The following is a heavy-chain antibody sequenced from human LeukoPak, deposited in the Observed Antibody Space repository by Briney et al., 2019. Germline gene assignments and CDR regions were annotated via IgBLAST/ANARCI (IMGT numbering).Heavy chain of an antibody. D-gene: IGHD3-10*01. Sequence: SETLSLTCAVSGGSISSGGYSWRWIRQPPGKRLEWIGYIYHSGSTYYNPSLKSRVTISVDRSKNQFSLKLSSETAADTAVYYCARATAMVRGVIPLFDYWGQGTLVTVSS. V-gene: IGHV4-30-2*01. J-gene: IGHJ4*02. CDR2: IYHSGST. CDR1: GGSISSGGYS. CDR3: ARATAMVRGVIPLFDY.